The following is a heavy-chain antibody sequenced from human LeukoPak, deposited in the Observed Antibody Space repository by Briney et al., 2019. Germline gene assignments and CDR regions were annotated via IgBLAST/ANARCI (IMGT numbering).Heavy chain of an antibody. Sequence: GGSLRLSCVASGFSFYNYAMNWVRQAPGKGLEWVSLIIGSSGTTFYADSVKGRFTISRDKSKSTLYLQMNSLRAEDTAVYYCAKGAYDYIEIAYFDYWGQGSLVTVSS. V-gene: IGHV3-23*01. CDR2: IIGSSGTT. CDR3: AKGAYDYIEIAYFDY. J-gene: IGHJ4*02. CDR1: GFSFYNYA. D-gene: IGHD5-12*01.